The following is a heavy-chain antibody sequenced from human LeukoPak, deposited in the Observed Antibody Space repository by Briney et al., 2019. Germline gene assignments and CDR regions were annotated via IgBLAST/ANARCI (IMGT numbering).Heavy chain of an antibody. Sequence: ASVKVSCKASGYTFTSYDINWVRQATGQGLEWMGWMNPNSGNTGYAQKFQGRVTITRNTSISTAYMELSSLRSEDTAVYYCARDYGGNEFSAFDIWGQGTMVPVS. CDR3: ARDYGGNEFSAFDI. CDR1: GYTFTSYD. D-gene: IGHD4-23*01. CDR2: MNPNSGNT. J-gene: IGHJ3*02. V-gene: IGHV1-8*01.